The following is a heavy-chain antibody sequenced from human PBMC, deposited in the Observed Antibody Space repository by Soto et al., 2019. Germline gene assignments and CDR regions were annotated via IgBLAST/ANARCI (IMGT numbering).Heavy chain of an antibody. CDR3: ARTVDTTMVTRDVFDV. CDR2: IDWDDDK. CDR1: GISLTTSEVR. J-gene: IGHJ3*01. Sequence: SGPTLVNPTHTVTLTCTLSGISLTTSEVRVNWIRQPPGKALEWLARIDWDDDKFYSRSLKTRLTISKDTSKNQVVLTMTNMQPVDTATYYCARTVDTTMVTRDVFDVWGQGTMVTVSS. D-gene: IGHD5-18*01. V-gene: IGHV2-70*04.